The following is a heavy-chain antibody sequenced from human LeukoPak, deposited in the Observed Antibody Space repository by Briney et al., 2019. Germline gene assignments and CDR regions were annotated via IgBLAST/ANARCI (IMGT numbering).Heavy chain of an antibody. J-gene: IGHJ5*02. Sequence: ASVKVSCKVSGYTLTVLSMHWVRQAPGKGLERMGGFDPEDGETIYAQKFQGRVTMTEDTSTDTAYMELSSLRSEDTAVYYCATLFPIYSSLKQDNWFDPWGQGTLVTVSS. D-gene: IGHD6-6*01. CDR2: FDPEDGET. CDR1: GYTLTVLS. CDR3: ATLFPIYSSLKQDNWFDP. V-gene: IGHV1-24*01.